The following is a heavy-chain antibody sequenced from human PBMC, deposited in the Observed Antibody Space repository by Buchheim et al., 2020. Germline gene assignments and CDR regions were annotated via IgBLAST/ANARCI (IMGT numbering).Heavy chain of an antibody. Sequence: VQLVESGGGLVQPGGSLRLSCADSGFTFSNYWMHWVRQAPGKGLEWVAVIWYDGSNKYYADSVKGRFTISRDNSKNTLYLQMNSLRAEDTAVYYCARSILGDYVDYWGQGTL. J-gene: IGHJ4*02. CDR2: IWYDGSNK. CDR3: ARSILGDYVDY. V-gene: IGHV3-33*08. CDR1: GFTFSNYW. D-gene: IGHD3-16*01.